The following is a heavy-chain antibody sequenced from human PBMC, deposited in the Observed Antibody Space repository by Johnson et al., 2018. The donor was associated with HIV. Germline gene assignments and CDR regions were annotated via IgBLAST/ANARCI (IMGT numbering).Heavy chain of an antibody. D-gene: IGHD3-16*02. J-gene: IGHJ3*02. CDR3: AKDRSRNYLYDAFDI. CDR2: ISGSGGST. CDR1: GFTFSSYA. V-gene: IGHV3-23*04. Sequence: VQLVESGGGLVQPGGSLRLSCAASGFTFSSYAMGWVRQAPGKGLEWVSGISGSGGSTYYADSVKGRFTISRDNSKNTLYLQKNSLRVEDTAVYYCAKDRSRNYLYDAFDIWGQGTMVTVSS.